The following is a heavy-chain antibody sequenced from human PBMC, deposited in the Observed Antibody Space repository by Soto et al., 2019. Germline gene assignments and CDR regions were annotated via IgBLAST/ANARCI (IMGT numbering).Heavy chain of an antibody. J-gene: IGHJ4*01. Sequence: QAAGKGLEWVSAIGPSNTYYADSVKGRFTISRDNSKNTLYLQMNSLRAEDTVVYYYEKTREALHALDRRAHGT. V-gene: IGHV3-23*01. D-gene: IGHD2-2*03. CDR3: EKTREALHALDR. CDR2: IGPSNT.